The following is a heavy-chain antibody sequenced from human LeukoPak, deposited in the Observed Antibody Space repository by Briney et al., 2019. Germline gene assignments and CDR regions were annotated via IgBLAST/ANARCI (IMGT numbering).Heavy chain of an antibody. CDR2: IYTSGGA. V-gene: IGHV4-4*07. D-gene: IGHD6-13*01. Sequence: PSETLCLTCAVSGGSISSYYWSWVRQPPGKGLEWVGRIYTSGGANYNPSRKSLVTMTVNTSKTQFPLKLSPVTAADTAVYYCARERWGSSSWYFDYWGQGTLVTVSS. CDR1: GGSISSYY. J-gene: IGHJ4*02. CDR3: ARERWGSSSWYFDY.